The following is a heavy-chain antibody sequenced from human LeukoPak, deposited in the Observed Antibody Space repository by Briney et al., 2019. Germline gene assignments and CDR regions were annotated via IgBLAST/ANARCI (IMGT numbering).Heavy chain of an antibody. Sequence: ASAKDSCKASGYTFTSFGISWVRQVPGQRLEWMGWIIANNGNTNYSQKIQGRVTMTTDASTSTAYMELRSLRSDDTAVYYCAREFEYYDILTGYYRTDAFDIWGQGTMVTVSP. J-gene: IGHJ3*02. CDR2: IIANNGNT. D-gene: IGHD3-9*01. CDR1: GYTFTSFG. CDR3: AREFEYYDILTGYYRTDAFDI. V-gene: IGHV1-18*01.